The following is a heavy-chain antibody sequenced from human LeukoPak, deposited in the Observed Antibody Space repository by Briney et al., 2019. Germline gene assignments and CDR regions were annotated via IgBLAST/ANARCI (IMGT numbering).Heavy chain of an antibody. CDR1: GFTFSSCG. J-gene: IGHJ4*02. Sequence: GRSLRLSCAASGFTFSSCGMHWVRQAPGKGLEWVALISYDGSNKYYADSVKGRFTISRDNSKSTLYLQMNSLTAEDTAVYYCAKDRNDTQKGLYYFDYWGQGTLVTVSS. CDR2: ISYDGSNK. D-gene: IGHD3-22*01. CDR3: AKDRNDTQKGLYYFDY. V-gene: IGHV3-30*18.